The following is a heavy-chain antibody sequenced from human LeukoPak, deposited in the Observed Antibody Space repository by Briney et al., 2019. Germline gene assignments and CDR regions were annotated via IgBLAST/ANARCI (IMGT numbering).Heavy chain of an antibody. CDR1: GGSISSYY. CDR3: ARDKIASDAFDI. Sequence: SETLSLTCTVSGGSISSYYWSWIRQPPGKGLEWIGYIYYSGSTNYNPSLKSRVTISVDTSKNQFSLKLSSVTAADTAVYYCARDKIASDAFDIRGQGTMVTVSS. V-gene: IGHV4-59*01. J-gene: IGHJ3*02. CDR2: IYYSGST.